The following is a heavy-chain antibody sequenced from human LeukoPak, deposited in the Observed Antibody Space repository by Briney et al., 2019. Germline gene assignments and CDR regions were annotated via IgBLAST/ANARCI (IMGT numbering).Heavy chain of an antibody. D-gene: IGHD3-10*01. Sequence: PSETLSLTCTVSGGSISSYYWSWIRQPAGKGLEWIGRIYTSGSTNYNPSLKSRVTMSVDTSKNQFSLKLSSVTAADTAVYYCARDLSVLLWFGESRYNWFDPWGQGTLVTVSS. CDR2: IYTSGST. CDR1: GGSISSYY. CDR3: ARDLSVLLWFGESRYNWFDP. J-gene: IGHJ5*02. V-gene: IGHV4-4*07.